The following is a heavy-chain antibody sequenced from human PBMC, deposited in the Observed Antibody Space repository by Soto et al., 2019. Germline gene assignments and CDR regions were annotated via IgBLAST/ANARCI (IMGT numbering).Heavy chain of an antibody. Sequence: RLSCAASGFTVSSNYMSWVRQAAGKGLELVSFTYSGGNTDHADSVKGRFTTSRDNSKNTLYLQMNSLRAEDTAVYYCARAKRGGFDYWGQGTLVTVSS. V-gene: IGHV3-53*01. D-gene: IGHD3-16*01. CDR2: TYSGGNT. CDR3: ARAKRGGFDY. CDR1: GFTVSSNY. J-gene: IGHJ4*02.